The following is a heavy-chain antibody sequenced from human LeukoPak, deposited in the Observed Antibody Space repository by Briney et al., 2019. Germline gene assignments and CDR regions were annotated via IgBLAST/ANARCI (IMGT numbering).Heavy chain of an antibody. J-gene: IGHJ5*02. CDR1: GVMFSRYA. CDR3: AKDDYGDYVRWFDP. V-gene: IGHV3-23*01. D-gene: IGHD4-17*01. CDR2: IGGSGDGT. Sequence: GGSLRVSCAASGVMFSRYAMSWVRQVPGKGLEWVSSIGGSGDGTYYTDSVKGRFTISRDNSKNILYLQMNSLRAEDTAVYYCAKDDYGDYVRWFDPWGQGTLVTVSS.